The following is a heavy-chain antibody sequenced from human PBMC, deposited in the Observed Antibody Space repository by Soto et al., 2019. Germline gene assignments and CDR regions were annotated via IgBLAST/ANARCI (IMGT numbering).Heavy chain of an antibody. V-gene: IGHV4-31*03. Sequence: PSETLSLTCTVSGGSISSGGYYWSWIRQHPGKGLEWIGYIYYSGSTYYNPSLKSRVTISVDTSKNQFSLKLSSVTAADTAVYYCARDTGLLAAHTNYYYYYGMDVWGQGTTVTVSS. CDR2: IYYSGST. CDR3: ARDTGLLAAHTNYYYYYGMDV. CDR1: GGSISSGGYY. J-gene: IGHJ6*02. D-gene: IGHD3-3*02.